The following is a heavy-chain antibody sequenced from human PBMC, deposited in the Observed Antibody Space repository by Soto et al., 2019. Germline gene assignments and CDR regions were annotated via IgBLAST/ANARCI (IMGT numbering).Heavy chain of an antibody. V-gene: IGHV4-59*12. CDR3: ARAVVTPGLYNWFDP. J-gene: IGHJ5*02. D-gene: IGHD4-4*01. CDR2: IYHSGST. CDR1: GGSISSYY. Sequence: PSETLSLTCTVSGGSISSYYWSWIRQPPGKGLEWIGYIYHSGSTNYNPSLKSRVTISVDRSKNQFSLKLSSVTAADTAVYYCARAVVTPGLYNWFDPWGQGTLVTVSS.